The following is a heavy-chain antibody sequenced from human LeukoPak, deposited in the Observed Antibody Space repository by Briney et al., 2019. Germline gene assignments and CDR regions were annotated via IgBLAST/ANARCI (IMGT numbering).Heavy chain of an antibody. V-gene: IGHV3-23*01. CDR1: GFTFSSYA. D-gene: IGHD4-17*01. CDR2: ISGSGGST. CDR3: ARETDYGDYGALVDYGMDV. J-gene: IGHJ6*02. Sequence: GGSLRLSCAASGFTFSSYAMSWVRQAPGKGLEWVSAISGSGGSTYYADSVKGRFTISRDNSKNTLYLQMNSLRAEDTAVYYCARETDYGDYGALVDYGMDVWGQGTTVTVSS.